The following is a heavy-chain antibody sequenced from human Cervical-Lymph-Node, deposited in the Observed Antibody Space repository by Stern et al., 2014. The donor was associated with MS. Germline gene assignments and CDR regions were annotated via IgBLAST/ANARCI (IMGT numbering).Heavy chain of an antibody. D-gene: IGHD4-17*01. Sequence: EVQLVESGGGLVKPGGSLRLSCAASGFTFSNAWMSWVRQAHGKGMEWVGRVKSKSDGGTTDYAAPVKGRFTISRDDSKNTLYLQMNSLKTEDTAVYYCTTETTTVTNCDYGGKGTLVTVSS. J-gene: IGHJ4*02. CDR3: TTETTTVTNCDY. V-gene: IGHV3-15*01. CDR2: VKSKSDGGTT. CDR1: GFTFSNAW.